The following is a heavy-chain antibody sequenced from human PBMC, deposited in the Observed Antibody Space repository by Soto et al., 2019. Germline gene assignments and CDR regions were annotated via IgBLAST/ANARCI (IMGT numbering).Heavy chain of an antibody. V-gene: IGHV3-23*01. J-gene: IGHJ2*01. CDR1: GFTLRDYA. Sequence: EVQLLESGGTLVQPGGSLRLSCAASGFTLRDYAMSWVRQAPGKGLEWVSSISGRGGNTYYADSVKGRFTISRDNSKNSLFLQMSIMRAEDTTFDYCAKAGGVYWYFDLCGRGTLVTVAS. D-gene: IGHD3-3*01. CDR3: AKAGGVYWYFDL. CDR2: ISGRGGNT.